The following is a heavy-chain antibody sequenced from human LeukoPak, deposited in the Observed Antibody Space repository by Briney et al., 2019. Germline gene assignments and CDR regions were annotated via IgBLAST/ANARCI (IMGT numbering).Heavy chain of an antibody. CDR2: INHSGST. V-gene: IGHV4-34*01. CDR1: GGSFSGYY. CDR3: ARRVLLWFGDFDY. J-gene: IGHJ4*02. D-gene: IGHD3-10*01. Sequence: SETLSLTCAAYGGSFSGYYWSWIRQPPGKGLEWIGEINHSGSTNYNPSLKSRVTISVDTSKNQFSLKLSSVTAADTAVYYCARRVLLWFGDFDYWGQGTLVTVSS.